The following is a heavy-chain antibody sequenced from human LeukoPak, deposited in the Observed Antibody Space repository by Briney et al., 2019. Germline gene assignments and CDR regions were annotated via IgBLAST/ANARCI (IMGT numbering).Heavy chain of an antibody. CDR2: ISGSGGST. CDR1: GFTFSSYA. CDR3: ARTPVDLATDYFDY. Sequence: GGSLRLSCAGSGFTFSSYAMSWVRQAPGKGLEWVSLISGSGGSTYYADSVKGRFTISRDNSKNTLYLQMNSLRSEDTAVYYCARTPVDLATDYFDYWGQGTLVTVSS. D-gene: IGHD5-24*01. V-gene: IGHV3-23*01. J-gene: IGHJ4*02.